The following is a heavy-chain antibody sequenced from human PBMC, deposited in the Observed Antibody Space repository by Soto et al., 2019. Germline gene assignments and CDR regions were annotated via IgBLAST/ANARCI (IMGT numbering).Heavy chain of an antibody. D-gene: IGHD5-12*01. CDR3: ARHRDSGYVFGSSFDS. CDR1: GDSINSRGYF. J-gene: IGHJ4*02. Sequence: SGTLSLTCTVSGDSINSRGYFWGWVRQTPGRGLEWIGAINYRGSTYYKPSLESRVSISVDTSKNQFSLKLRSATAADTAIYYCARHRDSGYVFGSSFDSWGQGIWVTVSS. V-gene: IGHV4-39*01. CDR2: INYRGST.